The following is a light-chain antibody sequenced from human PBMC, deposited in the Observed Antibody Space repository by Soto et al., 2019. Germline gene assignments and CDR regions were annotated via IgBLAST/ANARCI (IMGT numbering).Light chain of an antibody. CDR3: CSYAGVSTYVV. Sequence: QSALTQSASVSGSPGQSITISCTGTSSDVGSYNLVSWYQQHPGNAPKLMIYEGSKRPSGVSNRFSASKSGNTASLTISGLQAEDEADYYCCSYAGVSTYVVFGGGTKLTVL. J-gene: IGLJ2*01. CDR1: SSDVGSYNL. V-gene: IGLV2-23*01. CDR2: EGS.